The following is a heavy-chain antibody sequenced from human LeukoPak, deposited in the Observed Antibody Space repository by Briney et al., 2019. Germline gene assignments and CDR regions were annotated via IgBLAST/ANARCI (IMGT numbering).Heavy chain of an antibody. Sequence: PGGSLRLSCAASGFTFSSYAMSWVRQAPGKGLEWVSAISGSGGSTYYADSVKGRFTISRDNSQNTLYLQMNSLRAEDTAVYYCAKVQDYYGSGRGFDYWGQGTLVTVSS. CDR3: AKVQDYYGSGRGFDY. V-gene: IGHV3-23*01. CDR1: GFTFSSYA. J-gene: IGHJ4*02. CDR2: ISGSGGST. D-gene: IGHD3-10*01.